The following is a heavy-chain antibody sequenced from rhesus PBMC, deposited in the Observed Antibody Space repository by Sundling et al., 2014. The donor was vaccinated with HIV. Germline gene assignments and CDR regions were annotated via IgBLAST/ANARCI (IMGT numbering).Heavy chain of an antibody. V-gene: IGHV3-59*01. Sequence: EVQLVESGGGLAKPGGSLRLSCAASGFTFSDYYMTWVRQASGKGLEWISRISNRGDNAWYADSVKGRFTISRENAKNTVYLQMDSLRSEDMGVYYCAKGGYNIWTGYYYYGLVVPGVEGYGRHGLL. J-gene: IGHJ6*01. CDR1: GFTFSDYY. CDR3: AKGGYNIWTGYYYYGLVVP. D-gene: IGHD3-3*01. CDR2: ISNRGDNA.